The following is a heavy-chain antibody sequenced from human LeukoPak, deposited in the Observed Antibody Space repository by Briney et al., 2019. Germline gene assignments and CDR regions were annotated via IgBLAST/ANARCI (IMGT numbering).Heavy chain of an antibody. CDR3: ARTGALAKYCSGGSCYSHYYYYMDV. Sequence: SVKVSCKASGYTFTSYGISWVRQAPGQGLEWMGWISAYNGNTNYAQKLQGRVTMTTDTSTSTAYMELRSLRSDDTAVYYCARTGALAKYCSGGSCYSHYYYYMDVWGKGTTVTASS. V-gene: IGHV1-18*01. CDR1: GYTFTSYG. CDR2: ISAYNGNT. J-gene: IGHJ6*03. D-gene: IGHD2-15*01.